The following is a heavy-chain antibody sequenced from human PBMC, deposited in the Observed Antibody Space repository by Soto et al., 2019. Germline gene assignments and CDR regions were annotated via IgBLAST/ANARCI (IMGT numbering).Heavy chain of an antibody. Sequence: SETLSLTCAVYGGSFSGYYWSWIRQPPGKGLEWIGDIYYSGSTNYNPSLKSRVTISVDTSKNQFSLKLSSVTAADTAVYYCAREGPTSIAAHLTDYYGMDVWGQGTTVTVSS. V-gene: IGHV4-34*01. CDR1: GGSFSGYY. J-gene: IGHJ6*02. CDR2: IYYSGST. CDR3: AREGPTSIAAHLTDYYGMDV. D-gene: IGHD6-6*01.